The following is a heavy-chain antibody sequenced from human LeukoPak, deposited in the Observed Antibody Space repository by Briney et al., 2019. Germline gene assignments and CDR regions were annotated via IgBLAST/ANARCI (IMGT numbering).Heavy chain of an antibody. V-gene: IGHV3-48*01. CDR3: ARNDRDIDY. J-gene: IGHJ4*02. CDR1: GFTFTAYS. CDR2: ISTSSTTI. Sequence: GGSLRLSCAASGFTFTAYSMNWVRQAPGQGLEWISYISTSSTTIYYRDSVKGRFAISRDNDKNSLYLQMSNLRVEDTAVYYCARNDRDIDYWGQGTLVTVAS. D-gene: IGHD1-1*01.